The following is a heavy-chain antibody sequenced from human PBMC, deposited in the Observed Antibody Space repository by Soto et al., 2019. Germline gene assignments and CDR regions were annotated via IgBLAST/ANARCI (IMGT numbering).Heavy chain of an antibody. D-gene: IGHD3-10*01. Sequence: EVQLLESGGGLVQPGGSLRLSCAASGFTFSSYSMSWVRQAPGKGLEWVSGFRSGGDDDTTYYADSVRGRFTISRDNSKNTLFLQMNSLRAEDTAIYYCAKKVNSGSGSQFFDYWGQGTLVTVPS. CDR3: AKKVNSGSGSQFFDY. J-gene: IGHJ4*02. V-gene: IGHV3-23*01. CDR2: FRSGGDDDTT. CDR1: GFTFSSYS.